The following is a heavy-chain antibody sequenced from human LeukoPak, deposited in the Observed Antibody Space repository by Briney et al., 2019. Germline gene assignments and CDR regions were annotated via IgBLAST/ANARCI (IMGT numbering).Heavy chain of an antibody. V-gene: IGHV3-49*04. CDR2: IRSKAYGGTT. Sequence: SLRLSCAASGFTFGSYGMSWVRQAPGKGLEWVGFIRSKAYGGTTEYAASVKGRFTISRDDSKSIAYLQMNSLKTEDTAVYYCTRESIWGQGTMATVSS. CDR1: GFTFGSYG. J-gene: IGHJ3*02. CDR3: TRESI.